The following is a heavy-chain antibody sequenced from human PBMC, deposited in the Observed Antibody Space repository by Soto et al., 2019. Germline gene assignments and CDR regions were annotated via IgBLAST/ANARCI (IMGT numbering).Heavy chain of an antibody. V-gene: IGHV3-30-3*01. D-gene: IGHD2-15*01. CDR1: GFTFSSYA. CDR2: MSYDGSNQ. Sequence: QVQLVESGGGVVQPGRSLRLSCAASGFTFSSYAMHWVRQAPGKGLEWVAVMSYDGSNQYYADSVKGRFTISRDTSKNTLYLQMNSLRAEDTAVYYCARDCLGVVVVVAATPCWFDPWGQGTLVTVSS. CDR3: ARDCLGVVVVVAATPCWFDP. J-gene: IGHJ5*02.